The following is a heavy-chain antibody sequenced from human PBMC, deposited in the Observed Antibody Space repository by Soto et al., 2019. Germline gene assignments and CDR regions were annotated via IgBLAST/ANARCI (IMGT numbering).Heavy chain of an antibody. CDR2: ISGSGGST. CDR3: AKELNPSNYSSSWGFPYASHY. V-gene: IGHV3-23*01. D-gene: IGHD6-13*01. Sequence: GGSLRLSCAASGFTFSSYAMSWVRQAPGKGLEWVSAISGSGGSTYYADSVKGRFTISRDNSKNTLYLQMNSLRAEDTAVYYCAKELNPSNYSSSWGFPYASHYWCQGPLVTVSS. J-gene: IGHJ4*02. CDR1: GFTFSSYA.